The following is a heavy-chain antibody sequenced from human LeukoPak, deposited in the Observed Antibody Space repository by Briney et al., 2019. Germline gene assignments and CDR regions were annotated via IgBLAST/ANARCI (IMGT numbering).Heavy chain of an antibody. CDR3: ARDRGKYPEGYFDY. V-gene: IGHV1-69*04. J-gene: IGHJ4*02. CDR1: GGTFSSYA. Sequence: ASVKVSCKASGGTFSSYAISWVRQAPGQGLEWMGRIIPIFDIANYAQKFQGRVTITADKSTSTAYMELSSLRSEDTAVYYCARDRGKYPEGYFDYWGQGTLVTVSS. D-gene: IGHD2-2*02. CDR2: IIPIFDIA.